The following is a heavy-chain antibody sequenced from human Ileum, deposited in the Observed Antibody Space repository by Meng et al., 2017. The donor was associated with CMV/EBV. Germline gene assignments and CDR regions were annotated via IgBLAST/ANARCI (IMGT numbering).Heavy chain of an antibody. D-gene: IGHD6-19*01. CDR2: IYYSGYT. V-gene: IGHV4-61*08. J-gene: IGHJ6*02. CDR3: ARGRSGYYYYYGMDV. Sequence: SETLSLTCTVSGDSITSGDYYWSWIRQPPGKGLEWIGYIYYSGYTKYNPSLKSRVTISLDTSKNQFSLRLSSVTAADTAVYYCARGRSGYYYYYGMDVWGQGTTVTVSS. CDR1: GDSITSGDYY.